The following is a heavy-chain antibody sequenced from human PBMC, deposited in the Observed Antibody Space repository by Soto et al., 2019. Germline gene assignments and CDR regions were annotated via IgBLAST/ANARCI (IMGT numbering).Heavy chain of an antibody. V-gene: IGHV3-23*01. D-gene: IGHD5-12*01. CDR3: GTPGGDGYNAAFDY. Sequence: GGALRRSGAASGFTFSNFDMTWVRQAPGKGLEWVSTIRRSGANTYYADSVRGRFTVSRDNSKSTMFLQMNSLRADDTAVYYCGTPGGDGYNAAFDYWGPGTQVTVSS. CDR2: IRRSGANT. CDR1: GFTFSNFD. J-gene: IGHJ4*02.